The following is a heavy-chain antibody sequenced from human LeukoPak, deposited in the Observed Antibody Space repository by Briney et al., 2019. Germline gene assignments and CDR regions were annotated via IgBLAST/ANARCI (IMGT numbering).Heavy chain of an antibody. V-gene: IGHV4-4*07. Sequence: SETLSLTCTVSSGSISTYYWSWIRQPAGKGLEWIGRIYSSGSTNYNASFKGRVTMSVDTSKNHFTLKLSSVTAADTAVYYCARDDQHFYYSGMDVWGQGTTVTVSS. CDR2: IYSSGST. CDR3: ARDDQHFYYSGMDV. J-gene: IGHJ6*02. D-gene: IGHD2-2*01. CDR1: SGSISTYY.